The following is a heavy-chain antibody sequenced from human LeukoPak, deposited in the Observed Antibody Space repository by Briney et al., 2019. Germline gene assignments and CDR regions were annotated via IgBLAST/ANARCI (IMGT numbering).Heavy chain of an antibody. CDR2: ISGSGGST. CDR3: ARDVQYCSSTSCDDY. CDR1: GFTFSSYA. D-gene: IGHD2-2*01. J-gene: IGHJ4*02. Sequence: GGSLRLSCAASGFTFSSYAMSWVRQAPGKGLEWVSAISGSGGSTYYADSVKGRFTISRDNSKNTLYLQMNSLRAEDTAVYYCARDVQYCSSTSCDDYWGQGTLVTVSS. V-gene: IGHV3-23*01.